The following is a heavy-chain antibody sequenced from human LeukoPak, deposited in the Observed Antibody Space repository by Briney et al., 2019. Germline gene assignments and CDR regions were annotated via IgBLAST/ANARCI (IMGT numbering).Heavy chain of an antibody. J-gene: IGHJ5*02. CDR3: ARDRCSSTSCYNTPNWFDP. V-gene: IGHV3-20*01. CDR1: GFTFSSYG. CDR2: INWNGGSR. D-gene: IGHD2-2*02. Sequence: GGSLRLSCAVSGFTFSSYGMSWVRQVPGKGLEWVSGINWNGGSRGYADSVKGRFTISRDNAKNSVYLQMNSLRSEDTAFYHCARDRCSSTSCYNTPNWFDPWGQGTLVTVSS.